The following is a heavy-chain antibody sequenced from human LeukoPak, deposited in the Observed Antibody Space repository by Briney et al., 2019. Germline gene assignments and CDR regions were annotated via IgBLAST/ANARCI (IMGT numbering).Heavy chain of an antibody. Sequence: PGGSLRLSCAASGFTVSSNYMSWVRQAPGKGLEWVSVIYSGGSTYYADSVKGRFTISRDNSKNTLYLQMNSLRAEDTAVYYCASARYSRYYHGMDVWGQGTTVTVSS. CDR1: GFTVSSNY. J-gene: IGHJ6*02. V-gene: IGHV3-53*01. CDR2: IYSGGST. CDR3: ASARYSRYYHGMDV. D-gene: IGHD5-18*01.